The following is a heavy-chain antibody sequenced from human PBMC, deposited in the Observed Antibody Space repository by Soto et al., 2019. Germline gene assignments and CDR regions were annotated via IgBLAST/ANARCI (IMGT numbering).Heavy chain of an antibody. CDR2: IYSGGST. CDR3: ARESPPGSSPSGRLDAFDI. CDR1: GFTVSSNY. Sequence: EVQLVESGGGLVQPGGSLRLSCAASGFTVSSNYMSWVRQAPGKGLEWVSVIYSGGSTYYADSVKGRFTISRHNSKDTLYLQMNSLRAEDAAVSYCARESPPGSSPSGRLDAFDIGGQGTMVTVSS. J-gene: IGHJ3*02. D-gene: IGHD6-6*01. V-gene: IGHV3-53*04.